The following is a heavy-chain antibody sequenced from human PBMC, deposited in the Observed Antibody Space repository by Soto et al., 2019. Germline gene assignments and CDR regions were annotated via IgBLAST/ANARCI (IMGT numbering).Heavy chain of an antibody. V-gene: IGHV3-33*01. J-gene: IGHJ6*03. CDR1: GFTFSSYG. CDR2: IWYDGSNK. CDR3: ARDGKVVVAATPYYYYYMGV. D-gene: IGHD2-15*01. Sequence: GGSLRLSCAASGFTFSSYGMHWVRQAPGKGLEWVAVIWYDGSNKYYADSVKGRFTISRDNAKNTLYLQMNSLRAEDTAVYYCARDGKVVVAATPYYYYYMGVWGKGTTVTVSS.